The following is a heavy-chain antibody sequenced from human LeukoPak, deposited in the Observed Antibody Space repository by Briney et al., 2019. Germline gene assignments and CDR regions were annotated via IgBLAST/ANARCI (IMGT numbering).Heavy chain of an antibody. V-gene: IGHV4-34*01. J-gene: IGHJ3*01. CDR2: INHSGST. D-gene: IGHD3-22*01. CDR1: GGSFRDYY. CDR3: AKAPYLSSGS. Sequence: KPSETLSLTWAVYGGSFRDYYWSWIRQPPGKGLEWIGEINHSGSTNYNPSLKSRVTISLDTSKNQFSLKLTSVTAADTAVYHCAKAPYLSSGSWGQGILVAVSS.